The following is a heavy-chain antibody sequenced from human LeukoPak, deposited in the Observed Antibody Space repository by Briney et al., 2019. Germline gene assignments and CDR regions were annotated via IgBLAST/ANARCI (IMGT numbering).Heavy chain of an antibody. CDR1: GDSIRSSGYY. V-gene: IGHV4-39*01. J-gene: IGHJ4*02. Sequence: PSETLSLTCIVSGDSIRSSGYYWGWIRQPPGKGLEWIGSMFYGGATSYSPSLQSRVTISLDTSKNQFSLRLNSVTAADTAVYYCARLERSRMDGPQYWGQGTLVTVSS. CDR3: ARLERSRMDGPQY. CDR2: MFYGGAT. D-gene: IGHD5-24*01.